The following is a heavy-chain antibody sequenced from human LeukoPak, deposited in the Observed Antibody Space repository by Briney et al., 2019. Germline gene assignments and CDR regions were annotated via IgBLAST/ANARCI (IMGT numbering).Heavy chain of an antibody. CDR2: ISGSGGST. V-gene: IGHV3-23*01. CDR1: GFTFSSYA. J-gene: IGHJ4*02. D-gene: IGHD2-15*01. CDR3: AKDRGYCSGGSCSFNY. Sequence: PGASLRLSCAASGFTFSSYAMSWVRQAPGKGLEWVSAISGSGGSTYYADSVKGRFTISRDNSKNTLYLQMNSLSAEDTAVYYCAKDRGYCSGGSCSFNYWGQGTLVTVSS.